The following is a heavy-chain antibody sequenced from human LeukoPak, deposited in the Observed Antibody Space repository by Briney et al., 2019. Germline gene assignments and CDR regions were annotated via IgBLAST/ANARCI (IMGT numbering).Heavy chain of an antibody. CDR1: GFTFSSFG. Sequence: PGGTLRLSCAASGFTFSSFGMSWVRQAPGKGLEWVSAMSGSGDSTYYADSEKGRFTISRDNSKNTLYLQMNSLRAEDTAIYYCARADLDPGWGAFDIWGQGTMVTVSS. V-gene: IGHV3-23*01. J-gene: IGHJ3*02. CDR3: ARADLDPGWGAFDI. D-gene: IGHD6-19*01. CDR2: MSGSGDST.